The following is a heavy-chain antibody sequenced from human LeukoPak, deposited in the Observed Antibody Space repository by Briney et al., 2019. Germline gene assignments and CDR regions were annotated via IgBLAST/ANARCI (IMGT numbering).Heavy chain of an antibody. J-gene: IGHJ5*02. CDR2: LYSGGTT. V-gene: IGHV3-66*01. Sequence: GGSLRLSCAVTGFTVNSKQLTWVCQAPGKGLEWVSVLYSGGTTDYAESVRGRFTISRDSSKNTLYLQMNNLRVEDTAVYYCAGAPYCSGGSCYSYNWFDPWGQGTRVTVSS. CDR1: GFTVNSKQ. CDR3: AGAPYCSGGSCYSYNWFDP. D-gene: IGHD2-15*01.